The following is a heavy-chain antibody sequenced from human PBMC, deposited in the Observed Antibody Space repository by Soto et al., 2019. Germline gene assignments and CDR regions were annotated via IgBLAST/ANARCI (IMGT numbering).Heavy chain of an antibody. V-gene: IGHV4-30-4*01. J-gene: IGHJ2*01. CDR2: IFDSGST. CDR3: AREIIPLTTDWYFDL. D-gene: IGHD4-17*01. Sequence: QVQLQESGPGLVKPSQTLSLTCTVSGGSISGGVYYWSWIRQPPGKSLEWIGYIFDSGSTYYNPSLKSRVTISVDTSKNQFSLRLSSVTAADTAVYYCAREIIPLTTDWYFDLWGRGTLVTVSS. CDR1: GGSISGGVYY.